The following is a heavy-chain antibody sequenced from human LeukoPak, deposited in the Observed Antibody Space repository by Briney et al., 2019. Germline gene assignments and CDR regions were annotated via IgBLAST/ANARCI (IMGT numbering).Heavy chain of an antibody. Sequence: SETLSLTCAVYGGSFSGYYWSWIRQPPGKGLEWIGETNHSGSTNYNPSLKSRVTISVDTSKNQFSLKLSSVTAADTAVYYCARGVVDSSEFDYWGQGTLVTVSS. D-gene: IGHD2-2*01. V-gene: IGHV4-34*01. J-gene: IGHJ4*02. CDR3: ARGVVDSSEFDY. CDR1: GGSFSGYY. CDR2: TNHSGST.